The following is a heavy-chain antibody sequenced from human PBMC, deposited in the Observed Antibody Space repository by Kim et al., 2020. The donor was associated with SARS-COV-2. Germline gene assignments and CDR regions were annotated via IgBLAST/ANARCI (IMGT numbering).Heavy chain of an antibody. V-gene: IGHV3-11*01. J-gene: IGHJ4*02. CDR2: ISSGGSTI. CDR3: ARVRHYYYTSGYYFPY. CDR1: GFTFSDYY. D-gene: IGHD3-22*01. Sequence: GGSLRLSCAASGFTFSDYYMSWIRQAPGKGLEWVSYISSGGSTIYYADSVKGRFTISRDNTKNSLFLQMNSLRPEDTAVYYCARVRHYYYTSGYYFPYWGQGTLVTVSS.